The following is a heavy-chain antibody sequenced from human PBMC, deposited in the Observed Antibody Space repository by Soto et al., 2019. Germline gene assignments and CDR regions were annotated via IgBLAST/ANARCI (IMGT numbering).Heavy chain of an antibody. J-gene: IGHJ4*02. CDR3: ARGPEYYDSSGYYNYYFDY. V-gene: IGHV3-72*01. CDR2: TRNKANSYTT. CDR1: GFTFSDHY. Sequence: PGGSLRLSCAASGFTFSDHYMDWVRQAPGKGLEWVGRTRNKANSYTTEYAASVKGRFTISRDDSKNSLYLQMNSLKTEDTAVYYCARGPEYYDSSGYYNYYFDYWGQGTLVTVSS. D-gene: IGHD3-22*01.